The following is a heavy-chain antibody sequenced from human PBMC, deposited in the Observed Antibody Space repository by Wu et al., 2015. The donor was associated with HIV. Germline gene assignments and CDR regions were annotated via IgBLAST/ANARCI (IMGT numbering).Heavy chain of an antibody. CDR3: AKSRSCSGRRCYPFYYMDV. CDR1: AYTSTAYY. D-gene: IGHD2-15*01. Sequence: QVQLVQSGAEVKKPGSSVRVSCKASAYTSTAYYMHWVRQAPGQGLEWMGWITPNNGGTNYALKFQGRVTMTWDTSISTAFMELSSLTSDDTAIYYCAKSRSCSGRRCYPFYYMDVWGKGTTVTVSS. J-gene: IGHJ6*03. V-gene: IGHV1-2*02. CDR2: ITPNNGGT.